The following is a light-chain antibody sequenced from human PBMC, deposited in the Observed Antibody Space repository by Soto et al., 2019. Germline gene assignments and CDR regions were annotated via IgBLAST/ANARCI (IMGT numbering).Light chain of an antibody. CDR1: QSVTTY. CDR2: DAS. J-gene: IGKJ1*01. CDR3: QQRSNWPWT. V-gene: IGKV3-11*01. Sequence: ATLSLSPGERATLSCRASQSVTTYLAWYQQKPGQAPRLLIYDASTRATGIPARFSGSGSGTDFTLTISSLEPEDFAVYYCQQRSNWPWTFGQGTKVDIK.